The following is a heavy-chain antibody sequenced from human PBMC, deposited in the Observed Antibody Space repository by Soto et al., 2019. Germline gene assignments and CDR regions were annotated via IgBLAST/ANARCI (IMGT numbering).Heavy chain of an antibody. V-gene: IGHV1-18*01. CDR2: ISSYNCIT. Sequence: ASEKVSCKHSGYLFPSYGNRWVRQAPGQRLEWMGWISSYNCITNYAQKLQGRVTMTIDTYTSTAYMELRSLRSDDTAVYYCARKVRLSGMDVWGPGTTVTVSS. CDR3: ARKVRLSGMDV. CDR1: GYLFPSYG. J-gene: IGHJ6*02. D-gene: IGHD2-21*01.